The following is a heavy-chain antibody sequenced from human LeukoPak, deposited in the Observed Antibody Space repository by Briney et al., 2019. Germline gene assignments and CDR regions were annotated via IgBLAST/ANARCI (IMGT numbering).Heavy chain of an antibody. CDR1: GYTFTSYD. Sequence: ASVKVSCKASGYTFTSYDINWVRQATGQGLEWMGWMNPNSGNTGYAQKFQGRVTMTRNTSISTAYMELSSLRSEDTAVYYCARGQDIVVVPAAEHNWFDPWGRGTLVTVSS. CDR2: MNPNSGNT. CDR3: ARGQDIVVVPAAEHNWFDP. D-gene: IGHD2-2*01. J-gene: IGHJ5*02. V-gene: IGHV1-8*01.